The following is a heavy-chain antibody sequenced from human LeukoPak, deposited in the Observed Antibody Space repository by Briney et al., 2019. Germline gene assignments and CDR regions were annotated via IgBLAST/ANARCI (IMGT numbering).Heavy chain of an antibody. D-gene: IGHD3-9*01. J-gene: IGHJ4*02. CDR1: GFTFNNYW. Sequence: GGSLRLSCAASGFTFNNYWMSWVRQAPGKGLEWVANIKQDGSGLYYVESVKGRFTISRDNAKNSLYLRMTSLRAEDTAVYYCASAPVLRYFDWLFAPFDYWGQGTLVTVSS. CDR2: IKQDGSGL. CDR3: ASAPVLRYFDWLFAPFDY. V-gene: IGHV3-7*03.